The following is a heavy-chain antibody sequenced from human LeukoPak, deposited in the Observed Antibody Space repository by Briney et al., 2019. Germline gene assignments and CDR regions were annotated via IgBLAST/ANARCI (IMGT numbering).Heavy chain of an antibody. D-gene: IGHD3-22*01. CDR3: ARTMYYYDSSGYYSLGDYYMDV. CDR1: GYTFTSYG. Sequence: ASVKVSCKASGYTFTSYGISWVRQAPGQGLEWLGWISAYIGNTNYAQKLQGRVTMTTDTSTSTTNMELCSLRSDDTAVYYCARTMYYYDSSGYYSLGDYYMDVWGKGTTVTVSS. CDR2: ISAYIGNT. V-gene: IGHV1-18*01. J-gene: IGHJ6*03.